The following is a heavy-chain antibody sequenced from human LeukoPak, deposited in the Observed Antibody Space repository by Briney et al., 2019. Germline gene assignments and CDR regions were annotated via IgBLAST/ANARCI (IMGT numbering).Heavy chain of an antibody. CDR3: AKEERSSQSYYFGY. J-gene: IGHJ4*02. D-gene: IGHD6-13*01. V-gene: IGHV3-30*18. Sequence: GRSLRLSCAASGFTFSSYGMHWVRQAPGKGLEWVAVISYGGSNEYYADSVKGRFTISRDNSKNTLYLQMNSLRAEDTAVYYCAKEERSSQSYYFGYWGQGTLVTVSS. CDR2: ISYGGSNE. CDR1: GFTFSSYG.